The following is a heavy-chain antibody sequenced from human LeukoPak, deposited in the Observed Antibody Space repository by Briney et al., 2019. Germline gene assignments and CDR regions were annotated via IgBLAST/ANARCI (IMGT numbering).Heavy chain of an antibody. V-gene: IGHV4-39*01. CDR1: GGSINSNRYS. D-gene: IGHD5-24*01. CDR3: ARHQTKDDYNPCDY. J-gene: IGHJ4*02. CDR2: ISYSGST. Sequence: PSETLSLTCAVSGGSINSNRYSWGWVRQSPGKGLEWIGSISYSGSTYYNPSLQSRATISVDTSKNQFSLKLRSVTAADTAAYYCARHQTKDDYNPCDYWGQGTLVTASS.